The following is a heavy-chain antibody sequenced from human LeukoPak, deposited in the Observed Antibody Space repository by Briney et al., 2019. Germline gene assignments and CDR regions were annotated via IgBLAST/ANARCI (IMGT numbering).Heavy chain of an antibody. Sequence: ASETLSLTCAVSGGSISSGGYSWSWIRQPPGKGLEWIGYIYHSGSTYYNPSLKSRVTISVDRSKNQFSLKLSSVTAADTAVYYCASVYSSSWYRFDYWGQGTLVTVSS. CDR2: IYHSGST. CDR3: ASVYSSSWYRFDY. V-gene: IGHV4-30-2*01. CDR1: GGSISSGGYS. J-gene: IGHJ4*02. D-gene: IGHD6-13*01.